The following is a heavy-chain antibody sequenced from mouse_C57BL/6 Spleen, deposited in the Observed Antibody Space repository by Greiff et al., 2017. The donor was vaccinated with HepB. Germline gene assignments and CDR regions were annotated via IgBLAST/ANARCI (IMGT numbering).Heavy chain of an antibody. CDR2: IDPSDSET. Sequence: VQLQQPGAELVRPGSSVKLSCKASGYTFTSYWMHWVKQRPIQGLEWIGNIDPSDSETHYNQKFKDKATLTVDKSSSTAYMQLSILTSEDSAVYYCARRSYINYVGYAMDYWGQGTSVTVSS. D-gene: IGHD2-5*01. J-gene: IGHJ4*01. CDR1: GYTFTSYW. CDR3: ARRSYINYVGYAMDY. V-gene: IGHV1-52*01.